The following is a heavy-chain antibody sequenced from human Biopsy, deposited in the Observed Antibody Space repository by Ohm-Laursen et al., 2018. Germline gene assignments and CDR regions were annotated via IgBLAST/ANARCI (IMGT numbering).Heavy chain of an antibody. CDR1: GRTFSDYR. J-gene: IGHJ4*02. V-gene: IGHV4-34*08. CDR3: GNEVYGRDY. Sequence: SETLSLTCVVFGRTFSDYRWTWIRQPPGKGLEWIGQINQSGSTNYNPSLKSRVTISADASKYEFSLRLTSVTAADTAVYFCGNEVYGRDYWGLGARVTGSS. CDR2: INQSGST. D-gene: IGHD4-17*01.